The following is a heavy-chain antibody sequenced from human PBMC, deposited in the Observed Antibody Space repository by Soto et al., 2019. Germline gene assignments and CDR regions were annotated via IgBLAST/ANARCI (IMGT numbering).Heavy chain of an antibody. CDR3: ARDPRITMVRGVIGHQDFDI. J-gene: IGHJ3*02. Sequence: ASVKVSFKASGGTFSIYSITLFLHSPLQRLESMGGIIPIFVTANYAQKFQGTVTITADESTSTAYMELSSLRSEDTAVYYCARDPRITMVRGVIGHQDFDIWGQGKMVIVSS. CDR1: GGTFSIYS. V-gene: IGHV1-69*13. D-gene: IGHD3-10*01. CDR2: IIPIFVTA.